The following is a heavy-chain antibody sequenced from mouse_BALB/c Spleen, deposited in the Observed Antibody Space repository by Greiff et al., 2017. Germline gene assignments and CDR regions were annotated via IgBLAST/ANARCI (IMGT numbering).Heavy chain of an antibody. V-gene: IGHV5-4*02. CDR1: GFTFSDYY. D-gene: IGHD1-1*01. CDR3: ARDYYYGSSSFAY. Sequence: EVQRVESGGGLVKPGGSLKLSCAASGFTFSDYYMYWVRQTPEKRLEWVATISDGGSYTYYPDSVKGRFTISRDNAKNNLYLQMSSLKSEDTAMYYCARDYYYGSSSFAYWGQGTLVTVSA. CDR2: ISDGGSYT. J-gene: IGHJ3*01.